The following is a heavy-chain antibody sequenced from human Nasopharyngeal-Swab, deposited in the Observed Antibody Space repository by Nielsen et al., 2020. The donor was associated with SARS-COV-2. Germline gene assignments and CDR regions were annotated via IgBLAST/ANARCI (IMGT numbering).Heavy chain of an antibody. CDR1: GYTSTGYY. CDR3: ARERFYDGSGYYNCFDY. D-gene: IGHD3-22*01. Sequence: ASVKVSCKTSGYTSTGYYIHWVRQAPGQGLEWMGRFNPNGGGTDYARKFQGRVTMTRDTSINTAYLELSRLTSDDTAVFYCARERFYDGSGYYNCFDYWGQGTLVTVSS. V-gene: IGHV1-2*06. J-gene: IGHJ4*02. CDR2: FNPNGGGT.